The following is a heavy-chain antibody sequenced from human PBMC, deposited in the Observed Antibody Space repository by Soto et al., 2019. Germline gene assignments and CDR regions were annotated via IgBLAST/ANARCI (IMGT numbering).Heavy chain of an antibody. D-gene: IGHD6-13*01. CDR3: AIPYLKHSSSWYLAFDI. CDR2: ISGSGDST. J-gene: IGHJ3*02. V-gene: IGHV3-23*01. Sequence: GGSLGLSCAASEFTFSSYAMSWVRQAPGKGLEWVSAISGSGDSTFYAGSVQGRFTLSRDNSKNTLFLQMNSLRAEDTAVYYCAIPYLKHSSSWYLAFDIWGQGTMVTVSS. CDR1: EFTFSSYA.